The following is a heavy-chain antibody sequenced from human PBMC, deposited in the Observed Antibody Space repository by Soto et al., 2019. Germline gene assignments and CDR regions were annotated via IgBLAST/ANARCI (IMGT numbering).Heavy chain of an antibody. CDR3: ARSYYYDSSGYYYTFDY. CDR1: GGTFSSYA. CDR2: IIPIFGTA. D-gene: IGHD3-22*01. J-gene: IGHJ4*02. V-gene: IGHV1-69*13. Sequence: EASVKVSCKASGGTFSSYAISWVRQAPGQGLEWMGGIIPIFGTANYAQKFQGRVTITADESTSTAYMELSSLRSEDTAVYYCARSYYYDSSGYYYTFDYWGQGTLVTVSS.